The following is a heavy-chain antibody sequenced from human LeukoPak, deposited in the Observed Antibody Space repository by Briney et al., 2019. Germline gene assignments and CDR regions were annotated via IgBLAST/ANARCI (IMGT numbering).Heavy chain of an antibody. D-gene: IGHD3-9*01. CDR3: ANQXXYXDWXFPITDPIMY. Sequence: GRSLRLSCAASGFTFSSYGMHWVRQAPGKGLEWVAVISYDGSNKYYADSVKGRFTISRDNSKNTLYLQMNSLRAEDTAVYYCANQXXYXDWXFPITDPIMYWGQGTLVTVSS. V-gene: IGHV3-30*18. CDR1: GFTFSSYG. CDR2: ISYDGSNK. J-gene: IGHJ4*02.